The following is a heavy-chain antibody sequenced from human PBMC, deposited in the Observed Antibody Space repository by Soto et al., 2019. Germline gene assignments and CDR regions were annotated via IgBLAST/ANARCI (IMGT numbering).Heavy chain of an antibody. CDR1: GDSVSCNSAA. Sequence: SQTLLLTCVISGDSVSCNSAAWNWIRQSPSRGLEWLGRTYYRSRWYNDYAVSVRSRITVNADTSKNQFSLHLNSVTPEDTAVYYCAGTSSPRWYYIVVWDKGTMVTSP. CDR3: AGTSSPRWYYIVV. J-gene: IGHJ6*03. CDR2: TYYRSRWYN. V-gene: IGHV6-1*01. D-gene: IGHD1-7*01.